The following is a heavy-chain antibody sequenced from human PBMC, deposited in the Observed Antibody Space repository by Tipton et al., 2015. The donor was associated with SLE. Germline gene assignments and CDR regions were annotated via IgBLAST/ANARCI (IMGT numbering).Heavy chain of an antibody. J-gene: IGHJ4*02. Sequence: SLRLSCAASGFTFSSYGMHWVRQAPGKGLEWVAVIWYDGSNKYYADSVKGRFTISRDNAKNSLYLQMNSLRAEDTAVYYCARVDTAMVFDYWGQGTLVTVSS. CDR1: GFTFSSYG. V-gene: IGHV3-33*01. D-gene: IGHD5-18*01. CDR2: IWYDGSNK. CDR3: ARVDTAMVFDY.